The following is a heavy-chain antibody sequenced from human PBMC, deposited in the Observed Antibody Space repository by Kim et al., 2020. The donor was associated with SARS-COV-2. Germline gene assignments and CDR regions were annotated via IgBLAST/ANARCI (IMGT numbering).Heavy chain of an antibody. CDR1: GYSISSGYY. J-gene: IGHJ4*02. CDR2: IYHSGST. D-gene: IGHD3-9*01. V-gene: IGHV4-38-2*02. Sequence: SETLSLTCTVSGYSISSGYYWGWIRQPPGKGLEWIGSIYHSGSTYYNPSLKSRVTISVDTSKNQFSLKLSSVTAADTAVYYCARDRGLRYFDWPDYWGQG. CDR3: ARDRGLRYFDWPDY.